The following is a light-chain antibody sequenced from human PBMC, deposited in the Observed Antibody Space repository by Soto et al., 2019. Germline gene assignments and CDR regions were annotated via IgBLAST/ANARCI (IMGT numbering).Light chain of an antibody. J-gene: IGKJ1*01. CDR1: ESVGTY. V-gene: IGKV3-11*01. CDR3: QQGGNRPPRT. CDR2: DAS. Sequence: EIVLTPSPATLSLSPGESATLSCRASESVGTYLAWYQQRPDQAPRLVIYDASTRATGIADRFSGSGSGTDFTLTISSLEPEDFAVYYCQQGGNRPPRTFGQGTKVDIK.